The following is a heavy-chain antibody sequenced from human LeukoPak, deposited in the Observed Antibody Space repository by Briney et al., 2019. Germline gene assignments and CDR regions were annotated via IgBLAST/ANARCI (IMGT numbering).Heavy chain of an antibody. Sequence: ASVKVSCKASGGTFSSYAISWVRQAPGQGLEWMGGIIPIFGTANYAQKFQGRVTITADESTSTAYMELSSLRSEDTAVYYCARAQETYYDFWSGSLFDYWGQGTLVTVSS. J-gene: IGHJ4*02. CDR3: ARAQETYYDFWSGSLFDY. D-gene: IGHD3-3*01. CDR2: IIPIFGTA. V-gene: IGHV1-69*13. CDR1: GGTFSSYA.